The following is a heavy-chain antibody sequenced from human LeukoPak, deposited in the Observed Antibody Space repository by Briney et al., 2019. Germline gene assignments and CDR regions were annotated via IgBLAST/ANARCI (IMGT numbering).Heavy chain of an antibody. CDR3: ARSNYGDYSSWFDP. J-gene: IGHJ5*02. Sequence: GGSLRLSCAASGFTVSSNEMSWVRQAPGKGLEWVSVIYSGGSTYYADSVKGRFTISRDNSKNTLYLQMNSLRAEDTAVYYCARSNYGDYSSWFDPWGQGTLVTVSS. D-gene: IGHD4-17*01. CDR1: GFTVSSNE. V-gene: IGHV3-66*01. CDR2: IYSGGST.